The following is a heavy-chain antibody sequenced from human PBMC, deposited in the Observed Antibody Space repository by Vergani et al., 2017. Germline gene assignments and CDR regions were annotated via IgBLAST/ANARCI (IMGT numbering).Heavy chain of an antibody. D-gene: IGHD4/OR15-4a*01. CDR1: GFSFSGYW. V-gene: IGHV3-74*01. Sequence: EVQLVESGGGLIHPGGSLRLSCEGSGFSFSGYWMHWVRQSPEKGLVWVSRIKSDGSITNYADSVKDRFTISRDNAKSTLYLHMSSLRAEDTAIYYCARDGEKVDYRRHNYLDFWGQGTLVTVSS. CDR2: IKSDGSIT. CDR3: ARDGEKVDYRRHNYLDF. J-gene: IGHJ4*02.